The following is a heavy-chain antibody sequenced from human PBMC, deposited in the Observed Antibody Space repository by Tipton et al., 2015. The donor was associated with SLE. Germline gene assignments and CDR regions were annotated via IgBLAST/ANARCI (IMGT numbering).Heavy chain of an antibody. CDR1: GDSLSSNNYY. D-gene: IGHD2-8*01. J-gene: IGHJ4*02. V-gene: IGHV4-39*07. CDR2: IHYAGGT. CDR3: ARQRGYCSDGVCYGFGFFDY. Sequence: LRLSCSVSGDSLSSNNYYWGWIRQSPAQGLEWIGTIHYAGGTYYNPSLRSRLTISVDTSENHFSLNLNSVTAADTAVYFCARQRGYCSDGVCYGFGFFDYWGQGNLVTVSS.